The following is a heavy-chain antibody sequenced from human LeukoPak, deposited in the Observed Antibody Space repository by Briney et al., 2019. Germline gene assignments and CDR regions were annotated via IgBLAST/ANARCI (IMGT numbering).Heavy chain of an antibody. Sequence: GGSLRLSCAASGFTFSSYWMYGVRQAPGKGLVWVSRIKSDGSSTTYADSVKGRFTISRDNAKNTLYLQMNSLRAEDTAVYFCASLYCGGDCSYWGQGPLVTVSS. CDR2: IKSDGSST. CDR1: GFTFSSYW. D-gene: IGHD2-21*02. V-gene: IGHV3-74*03. CDR3: ASLYCGGDCSY. J-gene: IGHJ4*02.